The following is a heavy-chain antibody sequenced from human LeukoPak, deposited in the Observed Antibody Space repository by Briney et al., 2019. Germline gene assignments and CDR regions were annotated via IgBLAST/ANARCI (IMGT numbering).Heavy chain of an antibody. CDR2: ISAYNGNT. V-gene: IGHV1-18*01. CDR3: ATGAEYYGSGSYSSGREGY. CDR1: GYTFTSYG. D-gene: IGHD3-10*01. J-gene: IGHJ4*02. Sequence: GAPVKVSCKASGYTFTSYGISWVRQAPGQGLEWMGWISAYNGNTNYAQKLQGRVTMTEDTSTDTAYMELSSLRSEDTAVYYCATGAEYYGSGSYSSGREGYWGQGTLVTVSS.